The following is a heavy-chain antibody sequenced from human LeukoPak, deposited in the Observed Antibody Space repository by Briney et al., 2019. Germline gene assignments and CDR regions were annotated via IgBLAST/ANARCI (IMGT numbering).Heavy chain of an antibody. CDR2: MNWNGVST. V-gene: IGHV3-20*04. Sequence: PGGSLRLSCAASGFTFDDYGMSWVRQAPPKELEWVSGMNWNGVSTGYADSVKGRFTISRDNAKNSLYLQMNSLRADDTALYYCARDRGWFGATDYWGQGALVTVSS. CDR3: ARDRGWFGATDY. D-gene: IGHD3-10*01. CDR1: GFTFDDYG. J-gene: IGHJ4*02.